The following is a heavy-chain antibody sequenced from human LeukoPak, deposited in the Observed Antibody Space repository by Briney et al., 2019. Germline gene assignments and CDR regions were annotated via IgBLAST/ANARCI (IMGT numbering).Heavy chain of an antibody. CDR1: GFTFSSYA. CDR2: ISSNGGST. CDR3: ASSPHYDSSGFLDY. D-gene: IGHD3-22*01. J-gene: IGHJ4*02. V-gene: IGHV3-64*01. Sequence: GSLRLSCAASGFTFSSYAMHWVRQAPGKGLEYVSAISSNGGSTYYANSVKGRFTISRDNSKNTLYLQMGSLRAEDMAVYYCASSPHYDSSGFLDYRGQGTLVTVSS.